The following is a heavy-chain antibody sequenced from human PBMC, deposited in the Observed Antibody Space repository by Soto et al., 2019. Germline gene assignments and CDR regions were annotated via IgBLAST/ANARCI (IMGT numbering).Heavy chain of an antibody. J-gene: IGHJ4*02. V-gene: IGHV3-33*01. CDR2: IWYDGSNK. D-gene: IGHD5-12*01. CDR1: GFTFSSYG. CDR3: AREGYSGYDFDY. Sequence: ESGGGVVQPGRSLRLSCAASGFTFSSYGMHWVRQAPGKGLEWVAVIWYDGSNKYYADSVKGRFTISRDNSKNTLYLQMNSLRAEDTAVYYCAREGYSGYDFDYWGQGTLVTVSS.